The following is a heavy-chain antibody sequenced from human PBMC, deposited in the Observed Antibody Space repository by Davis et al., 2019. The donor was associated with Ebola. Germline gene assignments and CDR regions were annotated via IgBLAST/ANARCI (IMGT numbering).Heavy chain of an antibody. Sequence: MPSETLSLTCGVHGGSFSGNYWSWIRQPPGKGLEWIGEINHSGSTNYNPSLKSRVTISVDTSKNQFSLKLSSVTAADTAVYYCARGGVLWSRFDPWGQGTLVTVSS. D-gene: IGHD3-10*01. CDR2: INHSGST. J-gene: IGHJ5*02. CDR1: GGSFSGNY. CDR3: ARGGVLWSRFDP. V-gene: IGHV4-34*01.